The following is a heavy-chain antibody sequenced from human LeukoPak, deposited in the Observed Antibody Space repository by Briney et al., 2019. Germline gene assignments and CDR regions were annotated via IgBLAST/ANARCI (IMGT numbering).Heavy chain of an antibody. J-gene: IGHJ6*03. D-gene: IGHD6-19*01. V-gene: IGHV4-61*02. CDR2: IYTSGGT. CDR1: GGSISSGSYY. Sequence: PSETLSLTCTVSGGSISSGSYYWSWIRQPAGKGLEWIGRIYTSGGTNYNPSLKSRVTISVDTSKNQFSLKLSSVTAADTAVYYCAREGDDYSSGWYLYYYYYYMDVWGKGTTVTISS. CDR3: AREGDDYSSGWYLYYYYYYMDV.